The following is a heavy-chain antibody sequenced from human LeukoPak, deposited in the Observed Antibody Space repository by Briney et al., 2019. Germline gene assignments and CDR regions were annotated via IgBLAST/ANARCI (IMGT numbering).Heavy chain of an antibody. V-gene: IGHV3-30*04. D-gene: IGHD3-10*01. Sequence: GGSLRLSCAASGFTFSSYAMSWVRQAPGKGLEWVAVISSDGTNKDYADSVKGRFSISRDNSKNTLYLQMNRLRADDTAVYYCARDRSQEFDPWGQGTLVTVSS. CDR1: GFTFSSYA. CDR2: ISSDGTNK. CDR3: ARDRSQEFDP. J-gene: IGHJ5*02.